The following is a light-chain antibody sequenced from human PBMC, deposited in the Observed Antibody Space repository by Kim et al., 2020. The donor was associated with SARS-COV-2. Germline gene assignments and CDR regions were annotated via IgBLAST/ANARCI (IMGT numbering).Light chain of an antibody. CDR2: GKN. Sequence: SSELTQDPAVSVALGQTVRITCQGDSLRRYYASWYQQKPGQAPVLVIYGKNNRPSGIPDRFSGSSSGNTASLTITGAQAEGEADYYCNSRDSSGNHLRVF. CDR3: NSRDSSGNHLRV. V-gene: IGLV3-19*01. J-gene: IGLJ1*01. CDR1: SLRRYY.